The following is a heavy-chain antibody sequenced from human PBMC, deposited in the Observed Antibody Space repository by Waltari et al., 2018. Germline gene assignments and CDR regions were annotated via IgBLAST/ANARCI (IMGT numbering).Heavy chain of an antibody. V-gene: IGHV3-30*18. D-gene: IGHD3-10*01. J-gene: IGHJ4*02. CDR2: ISYDGSNK. CDR3: AKSGSSGGYFDY. CDR1: GFTFSSYG. Sequence: QVQLVESGGGVVQPGRSLRLSCAASGFTFSSYGMHWLRQAPGKGLEWVAVISYDGSNKYYADFVKGRFTISRDNSKNTLYLQMNSLRAEDTAVYYCAKSGSSGGYFDYWGQGTLVTVSS.